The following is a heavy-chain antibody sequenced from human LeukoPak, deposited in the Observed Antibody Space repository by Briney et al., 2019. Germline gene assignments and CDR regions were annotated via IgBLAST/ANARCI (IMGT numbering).Heavy chain of an antibody. CDR1: GGSFSGYY. Sequence: SATLSLTCAVSGGSFSGYYWRWIRQPPGKGLEWIGEINHSGSTNYNPSLKSRVTISVETSKNRFSLMLRTVTAADTAVYYCSRGEWLRSWFGYWGQGTLVTVSS. CDR3: SRGEWLRSWFGY. J-gene: IGHJ4*02. D-gene: IGHD5-12*01. CDR2: INHSGST. V-gene: IGHV4-34*01.